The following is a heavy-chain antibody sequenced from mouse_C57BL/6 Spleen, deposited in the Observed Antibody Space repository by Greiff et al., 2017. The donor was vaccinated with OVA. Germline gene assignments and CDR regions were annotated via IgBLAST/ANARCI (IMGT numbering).Heavy chain of an antibody. Sequence: EVQGVESGGGLVKPGGSLKLSCAASGFTFSSYAMSWVRQTPEKRLEWVATISDGGSYTYYPDNVKGRFTISRDNAKNNLYLPMSHLKSEDTAMYYCARDQEGGDSWFAYWGQGTLVTVSA. CDR2: ISDGGSYT. J-gene: IGHJ3*01. CDR3: ARDQEGGDSWFAY. CDR1: GFTFSSYA. V-gene: IGHV5-4*01. D-gene: IGHD3-2*02.